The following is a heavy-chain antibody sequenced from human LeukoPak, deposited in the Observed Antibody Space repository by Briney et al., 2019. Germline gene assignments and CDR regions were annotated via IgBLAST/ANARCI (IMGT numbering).Heavy chain of an antibody. CDR2: IKSKTDGGTT. CDR1: GFTFSNAW. Sequence: GGSLRLSCAASGFTFSNAWMSWVRQAPGKGLEWVGRIKSKTDGGTTDYAAPVKGRFTISRDDSKNTLYLQMNSLKTEDTAVYYCTPQYSGSYYLTWGQGTLVTVSS. D-gene: IGHD1-26*01. CDR3: TPQYSGSYYLT. J-gene: IGHJ5*02. V-gene: IGHV3-15*01.